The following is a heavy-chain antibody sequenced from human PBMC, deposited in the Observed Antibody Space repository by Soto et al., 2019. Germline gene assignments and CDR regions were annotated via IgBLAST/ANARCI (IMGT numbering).Heavy chain of an antibody. Sequence: QVQLVQSGAEVKKPGASVKVSCKASGYTFTSYDINWVRQATGQGLEWMGWMNPNSGNTGYAQKFXXRXPRXRNTSISTAYMELSRLRSEDTAVYYCAASQGWFDPWGQGTLVTVSS. CDR3: AASQGWFDP. CDR2: MNPNSGNT. J-gene: IGHJ5*02. CDR1: GYTFTSYD. V-gene: IGHV1-8*01.